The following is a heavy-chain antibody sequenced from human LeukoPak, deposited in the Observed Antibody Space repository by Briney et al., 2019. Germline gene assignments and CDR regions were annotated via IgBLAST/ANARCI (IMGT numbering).Heavy chain of an antibody. CDR2: IKTKTEGETT. J-gene: IGHJ4*02. V-gene: IGHV3-15*01. CDR1: GFTFNNAW. Sequence: GGSLRLSCATSGFTFNNAWMSWVRQAPGKGLEWVGHIKTKTEGETTNYAAPVKGRFTISRDDPTNTVYLQVNSLKTEDTAVYYCTADVPTLGSGEMDYWGQGTLLTVSS. CDR3: TADVPTLGSGEMDY. D-gene: IGHD3-10*01.